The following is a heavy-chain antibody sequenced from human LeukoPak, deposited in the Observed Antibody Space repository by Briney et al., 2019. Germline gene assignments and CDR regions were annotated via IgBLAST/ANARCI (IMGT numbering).Heavy chain of an antibody. Sequence: PGRSLRLSCAASGFTFDDYAMHWVRQAPGKGLEWVSGISWNSGSIGYADSVKGRFTISRDNAKNSLYLQMNSLRAEDTALYYCAKNKGGSGWYQTWYFDLWGRGTLVTVSS. CDR3: AKNKGGSGWYQTWYFDL. V-gene: IGHV3-9*01. CDR1: GFTFDDYA. D-gene: IGHD6-19*01. CDR2: ISWNSGSI. J-gene: IGHJ2*01.